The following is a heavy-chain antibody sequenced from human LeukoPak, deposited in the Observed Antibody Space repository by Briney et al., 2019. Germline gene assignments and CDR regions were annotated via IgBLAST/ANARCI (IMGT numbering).Heavy chain of an antibody. CDR3: AREVEMATIEVWDY. CDR2: INPSGGST. Sequence: PGGSLRLSCAASGFTFSSYGMHWVRQAPGQGLEWMGIINPSGGSTSYAQKFQGRVTMTRDMSTSTVYMELSSLRSEDTAVYYCAREVEMATIEVWDYWGQGTLVTVSS. CDR1: GFTFSSYG. D-gene: IGHD5-24*01. J-gene: IGHJ4*02. V-gene: IGHV1-46*01.